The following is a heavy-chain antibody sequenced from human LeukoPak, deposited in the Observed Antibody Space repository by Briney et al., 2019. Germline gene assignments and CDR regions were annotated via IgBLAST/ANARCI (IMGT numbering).Heavy chain of an antibody. Sequence: SETLSLTCAVYGGSFSGYYWSWIRQPPGKGLEWIGEINHSGSTNYNPSLKSRVTISVDTSKNQFSLKLSSVTAADTAVYYCVRHSRVVAFDYWGQGNLVTVSS. CDR1: GGSFSGYY. J-gene: IGHJ4*02. CDR2: INHSGST. CDR3: VRHSRVVAFDY. D-gene: IGHD2-15*01. V-gene: IGHV4-34*01.